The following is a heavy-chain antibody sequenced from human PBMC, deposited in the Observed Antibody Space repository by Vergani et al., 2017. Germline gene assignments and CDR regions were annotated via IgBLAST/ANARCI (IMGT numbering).Heavy chain of an antibody. CDR3: ARDGGIAARPVNYYYYGMDV. D-gene: IGHD6-6*01. V-gene: IGHV3-21*01. CDR1: GFTFSSYS. J-gene: IGHJ6*02. Sequence: EVQLVESGGGLVKPGGSLRLSCAASGFTFSSYSMNWVRQAPGKGLEWVSSISSSSSYIYYADSVKGRFTISRDNAKNSLYLQMNSLRAEDTAVYYCARDGGIAARPVNYYYYGMDVWGQGTTVTVSS. CDR2: ISSSSSYI.